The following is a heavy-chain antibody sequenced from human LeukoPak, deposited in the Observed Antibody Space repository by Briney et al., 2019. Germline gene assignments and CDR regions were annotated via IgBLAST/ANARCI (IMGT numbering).Heavy chain of an antibody. CDR1: GGSISSGDYY. CDR3: ARDKKWLRFIDYYYYGMDV. V-gene: IGHV4-30-4*01. D-gene: IGHD5-12*01. Sequence: SETLSLTCTVSGGSISSGDYYWSWIRRPPGKGLEWIGYIYYSGSTYYNPSLKSRVTISVDTSKNQFSLKLSSVTAADTAVYYCARDKKWLRFIDYYYYGMDVWGQGTTVTVSS. J-gene: IGHJ6*02. CDR2: IYYSGST.